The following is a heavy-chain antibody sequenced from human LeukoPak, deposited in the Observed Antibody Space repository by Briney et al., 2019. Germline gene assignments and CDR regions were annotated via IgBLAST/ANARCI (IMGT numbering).Heavy chain of an antibody. Sequence: PSETLSLTCAVSGGSISSGGYSWSWIRQPPGKGLEWIGYIYHSGSTYYNPSLKSRVTISVDRSKNQFSLKLSSVTAADTAVYYGARAYCSGGSCYDWFDPWGQGTLVTVSS. J-gene: IGHJ5*02. CDR3: ARAYCSGGSCYDWFDP. D-gene: IGHD2-15*01. CDR1: GGSISSGGYS. CDR2: IYHSGST. V-gene: IGHV4-30-2*01.